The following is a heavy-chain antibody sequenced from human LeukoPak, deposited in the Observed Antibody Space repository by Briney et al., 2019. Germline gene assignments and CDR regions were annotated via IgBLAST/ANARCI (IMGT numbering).Heavy chain of an antibody. CDR2: INHSGST. Sequence: SETLSLTCAVYGGSFSGYYWSWIRQPPGKGLEWIGEINHSGSTNYNPSLKSRVTISVDTSKNQFSLELRSVTAADTAVYYCASAFLRGVVVAAITRRWFDPWGQGTLVTVSS. CDR1: GGSFSGYY. V-gene: IGHV4-34*01. CDR3: ASAFLRGVVVAAITRRWFDP. J-gene: IGHJ5*02. D-gene: IGHD2-15*01.